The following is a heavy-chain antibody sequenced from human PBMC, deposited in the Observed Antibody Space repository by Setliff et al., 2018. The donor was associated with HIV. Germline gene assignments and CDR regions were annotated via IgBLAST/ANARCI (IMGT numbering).Heavy chain of an antibody. V-gene: IGHV1-2*02. CDR3: ARGDVYCTNGVCYNQHYYPMDV. CDR2: INSNNGGT. J-gene: IGHJ6*02. Sequence: ASVKVSCKTSGYTFTAYYIHWVRQAPGQGLEWMGWINSNNGGTKYAQNFQGRVTMTRDTSITTAYMELSSLISDDTAVYYCARGDVYCTNGVCYNQHYYPMDVWGQGTTVTVSS. CDR1: GYTFTAYY. D-gene: IGHD2-8*01.